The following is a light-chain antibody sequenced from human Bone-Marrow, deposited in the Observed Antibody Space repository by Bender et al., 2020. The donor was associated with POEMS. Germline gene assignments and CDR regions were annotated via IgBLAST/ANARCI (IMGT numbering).Light chain of an antibody. CDR1: SSDVGGHNY. J-gene: IGLJ2*01. CDR2: EVS. Sequence: QSALTQPRSVSGSPGHSVTISCTGTSSDVGGHNYVSWYQQHPGKAPKLMIYEVSKRPSGVSNRFSGSKSGNTASLTISGLQAEDEADYYCCSYAGSSTVFGGGTKLTVL. CDR3: CSYAGSSTV. V-gene: IGLV2-23*02.